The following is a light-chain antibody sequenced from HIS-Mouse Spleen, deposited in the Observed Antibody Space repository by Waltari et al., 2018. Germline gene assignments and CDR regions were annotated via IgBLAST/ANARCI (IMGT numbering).Light chain of an antibody. J-gene: IGLJ2*01. V-gene: IGLV3-10*01. Sequence: VSPGQTARITCSGDALPKNYAYWYQQKSGPAPVLVIYEDSKRPSGIPERFSGSSSGTMATLTISGAQVEDEADYYCYSTDSSGNHRVFGGGTKLTVL. CDR2: EDS. CDR1: ALPKNY. CDR3: YSTDSSGNHRV.